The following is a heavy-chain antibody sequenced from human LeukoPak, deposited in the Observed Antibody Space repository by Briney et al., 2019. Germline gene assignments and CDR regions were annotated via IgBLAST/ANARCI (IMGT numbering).Heavy chain of an antibody. CDR3: ASRPYYYGSGSYYNYYYYMDV. V-gene: IGHV4-34*01. D-gene: IGHD3-10*01. CDR2: INHSGST. CDR1: GGSFSGYY. Sequence: SETLSLTCAVYGGSFSGYYWSWIRQPPGKGLEWIGEINHSGSTNYNPSLKSRVTISVDTSKNQFSLKLSSVTAADTAVYYCASRPYYYGSGSYYNYYYYMDVWGKGTTVTISS. J-gene: IGHJ6*03.